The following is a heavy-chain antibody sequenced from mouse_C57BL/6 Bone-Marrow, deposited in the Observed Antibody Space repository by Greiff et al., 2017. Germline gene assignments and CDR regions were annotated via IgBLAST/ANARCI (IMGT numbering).Heavy chain of an antibody. D-gene: IGHD3-2*02. CDR1: GFTFSSYG. J-gene: IGHJ4*01. CDR3: ARHHIRLGAMDY. V-gene: IGHV5-6*01. Sequence: EVNLVESGGDLVKPGGSLKLSCAASGFTFSSYGMSWVRQTPDKRLEWVATISSGGSYTYYPDSVKGRFTISRDNAKNTLYLQMSSLKSEDTAMYYCARHHIRLGAMDYWGQGTSVTVSS. CDR2: ISSGGSYT.